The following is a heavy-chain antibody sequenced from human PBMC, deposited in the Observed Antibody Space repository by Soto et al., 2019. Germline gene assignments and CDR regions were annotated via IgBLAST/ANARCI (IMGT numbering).Heavy chain of an antibody. CDR3: AQDRIQVRLGTYSFNGMDV. D-gene: IGHD3-16*01. Sequence: QVQLVQSGAEMRKPGSSLRVSCKASGGTFSDFAFSWGRQAPGPGLEWMGGIVPRFGSPNYAQKFGGRVTISADTATSTVPMEVTSLRSNDTAVYFFAQDRIQVRLGTYSFNGMDVCGQGITMTVSS. J-gene: IGHJ6*02. CDR1: GGTFSDFA. V-gene: IGHV1-69*06. CDR2: IVPRFGSP.